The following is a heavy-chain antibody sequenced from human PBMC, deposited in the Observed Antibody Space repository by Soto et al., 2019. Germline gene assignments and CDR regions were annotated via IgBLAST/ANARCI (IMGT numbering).Heavy chain of an antibody. CDR1: GGSVSSSSYY. CDR2: VYYSGST. CDR3: AKEGIAVAGHFDY. D-gene: IGHD6-19*01. J-gene: IGHJ4*02. Sequence: SETLSLTCTVSGGSVSSSSYYWGWVRQPPGKGLEWIGSVYYSGSTYYNPSLESRFTISRDNSKNTLYLQMNSLRAEDTAVYYCAKEGIAVAGHFDYWGQGTLVTVSS. V-gene: IGHV4-39*02.